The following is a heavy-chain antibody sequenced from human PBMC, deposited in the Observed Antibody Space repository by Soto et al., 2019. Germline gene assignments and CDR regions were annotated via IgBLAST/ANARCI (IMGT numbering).Heavy chain of an antibody. CDR1: GFTFSDYY. CDR3: ASDYIWGSYTSEAGGAFDI. CDR2: ISSSGSTI. Sequence: GGSLRLSCAASGFTFSDYYMSWIRQAPGKGLEWVSYISSSGSTIYYADSVKGRFTISRDNAKNSLYLQMNSLRAEDTAVYYCASDYIWGSYTSEAGGAFDIWGQGTMVTVSS. D-gene: IGHD3-16*01. J-gene: IGHJ3*02. V-gene: IGHV3-11*01.